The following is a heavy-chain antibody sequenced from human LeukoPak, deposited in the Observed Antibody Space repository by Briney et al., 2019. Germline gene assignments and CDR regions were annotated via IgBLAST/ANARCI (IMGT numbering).Heavy chain of an antibody. CDR2: ISSSSSYI. Sequence: GGSLRLSCTASGFTFGDYAMSWFRQAPGKGLEWVSSISSSSSYIYYADSVKGRFTISRDNAKNSLYLQMNSLRAEDTAVYYCARGIVVVVAGEDWFDPWGQGTLVTVSS. CDR3: ARGIVVVVAGEDWFDP. D-gene: IGHD2-15*01. V-gene: IGHV3-21*01. CDR1: GFTFGDYA. J-gene: IGHJ5*02.